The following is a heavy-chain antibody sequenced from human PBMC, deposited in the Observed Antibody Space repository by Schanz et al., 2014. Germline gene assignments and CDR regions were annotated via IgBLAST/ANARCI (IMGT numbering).Heavy chain of an antibody. Sequence: QVQLVESGGGVVQPGRSRRLSCEASGFTFSSYGMHWVRQAPGKGLEWVAVISYDGNNEDYADSVKGRFSISRDNSQNTLYLQMDSLRAEDTAVYYCARDSGSHYLVDYWGQGTLVTVSS. CDR1: GFTFSSYG. D-gene: IGHD1-26*01. CDR2: ISYDGNNE. V-gene: IGHV3-30*03. J-gene: IGHJ4*02. CDR3: ARDSGSHYLVDY.